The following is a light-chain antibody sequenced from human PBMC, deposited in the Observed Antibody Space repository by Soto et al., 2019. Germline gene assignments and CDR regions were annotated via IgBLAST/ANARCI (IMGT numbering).Light chain of an antibody. CDR3: QQRSNWPGRLT. Sequence: EIVLTQSPATLSLSPGERATLSCRASQSVSSYLAWYQQKPGQAPRLLIYDASNRATGIPARFSGSGSGTDFTLTISSLEPEDFAVYYCQQRSNWPGRLTFGGGTKV. CDR2: DAS. J-gene: IGKJ4*01. CDR1: QSVSSY. V-gene: IGKV3-11*01.